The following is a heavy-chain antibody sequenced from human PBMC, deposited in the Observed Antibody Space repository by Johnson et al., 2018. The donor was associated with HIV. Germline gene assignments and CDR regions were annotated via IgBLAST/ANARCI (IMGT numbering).Heavy chain of an antibody. V-gene: IGHV3-30*04. Sequence: QVQLVESGGGVVQPGRSLRLSCAASGFTFSSYAMHWVRQAPGKGLEWVAVISYDGSNKYYADYVKGRFTISRDNSKNTLYLQMNSLRAEDTAVYYCASLGGSYSLDIWGQGTMVTVSS. CDR1: GFTFSSYA. J-gene: IGHJ3*02. D-gene: IGHD1-26*01. CDR3: ASLGGSYSLDI. CDR2: ISYDGSNK.